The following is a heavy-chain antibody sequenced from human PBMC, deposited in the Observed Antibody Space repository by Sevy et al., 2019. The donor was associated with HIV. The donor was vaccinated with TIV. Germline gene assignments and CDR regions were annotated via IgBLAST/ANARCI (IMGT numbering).Heavy chain of an antibody. CDR1: GDSIISSHYS. D-gene: IGHD3-16*01. CDR3: ARLHPGEEAGGWFDP. CDR2: FSYSGSA. J-gene: IGHJ5*02. Sequence: SETLSLTCTVSGDSIISSHYSWGWIRQPPGKGLEWIGTFSYSGSAYYGPSLKSRVTISVDTSTNHFSLKLTSVTAADTSVYYCARLHPGEEAGGWFDPWGQGTLVTVSS. V-gene: IGHV4-39*02.